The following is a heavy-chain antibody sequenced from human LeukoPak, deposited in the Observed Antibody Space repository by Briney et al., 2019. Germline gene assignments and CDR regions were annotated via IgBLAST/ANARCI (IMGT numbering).Heavy chain of an antibody. Sequence: GRSLRLSCAASGFTFSSYGMHWVRQAPGKGLEWVAVISYDGSNKYYADSVKGRFTISRDNSKNTLYLQMNSLRAEDTAVYYCAKDRRDGYKYFDYWGQGTLVTVSS. CDR1: GFTFSSYG. J-gene: IGHJ4*02. CDR2: ISYDGSNK. CDR3: AKDRRDGYKYFDY. D-gene: IGHD5-24*01. V-gene: IGHV3-30*18.